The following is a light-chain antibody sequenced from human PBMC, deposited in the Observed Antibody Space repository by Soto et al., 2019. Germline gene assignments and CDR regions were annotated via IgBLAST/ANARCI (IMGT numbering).Light chain of an antibody. CDR1: SGSIASNY. V-gene: IGLV6-57*04. Sequence: KSVLTQPHSVSESPGKTVTISCTRSSGSIASNYVQWYQQRPGSAPTTVIYEDNQRPSGVPDRFSGSIDSSSNSASLTISGLKTEDEADYYCQSYDSSNQVFGGGTKLTVL. J-gene: IGLJ2*01. CDR3: QSYDSSNQV. CDR2: EDN.